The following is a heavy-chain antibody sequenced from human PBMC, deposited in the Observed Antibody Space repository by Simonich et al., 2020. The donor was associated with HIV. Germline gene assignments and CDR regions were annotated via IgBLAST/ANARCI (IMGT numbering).Heavy chain of an antibody. V-gene: IGHV3-30*07. Sequence: QVQLVESGGGVVQPGRSLRLSCAASGFTFSNYAMHWVRQAPVKGLEWVAVISYDGSNKYYADSVKGRLTIARDNSKNTLYLQMNSLRAEDTAVYYCASGGSISSVWADDYWGQGTLVTVSS. CDR1: GFTFSNYA. J-gene: IGHJ4*02. D-gene: IGHD3-16*01. CDR3: ASGGSISSVWADDY. CDR2: ISYDGSNK.